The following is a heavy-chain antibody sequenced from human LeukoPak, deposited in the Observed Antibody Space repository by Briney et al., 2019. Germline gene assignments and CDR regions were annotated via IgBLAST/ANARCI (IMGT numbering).Heavy chain of an antibody. CDR3: ASYYASGVSAYNYYGMDV. J-gene: IGHJ6*04. Sequence: ETLSLTCAVSGNSISTGYYWGWIRQPPGKGLEWIGSMSHNRGTYYNPSLKSRVTISMDTSKNQISLRLTSVTAADTAVYYCASYYASGVSAYNYYGMDVWGKGTTVTVSS. D-gene: IGHD3-10*01. V-gene: IGHV4-38-2*01. CDR2: MSHNRGT. CDR1: GNSISTGYY.